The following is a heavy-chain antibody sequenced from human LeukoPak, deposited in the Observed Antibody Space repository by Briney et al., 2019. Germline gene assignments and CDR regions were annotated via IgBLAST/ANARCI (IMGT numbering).Heavy chain of an antibody. J-gene: IGHJ4*02. CDR2: IIPILGLA. CDR1: GGTFSSYT. D-gene: IGHD6-6*01. Sequence: ASVKVSCKASGGTFSSYTIIWVRQAPGQGLEWMGRIIPILGLANYTQKFQGRVTITADKSTSTAYMELSSLRSEDTAVYYCARDWAACIAARHWGQGTLVTVSS. V-gene: IGHV1-69*04. CDR3: ARDWAACIAARH.